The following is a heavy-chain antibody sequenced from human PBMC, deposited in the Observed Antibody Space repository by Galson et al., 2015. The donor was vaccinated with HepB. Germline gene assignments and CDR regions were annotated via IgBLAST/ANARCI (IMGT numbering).Heavy chain of an antibody. Sequence: SLRLSCAASGFTFSNYGMHWVRQAPGKGLEWVAVIWYDGVNKYYADSVKGRFTISRDNAKNTLYLQMNSLKAEDTAVYYCAGGYCGGGTCSPTGKYDWFDPWGQGTLVIVSS. V-gene: IGHV3-33*03. D-gene: IGHD2-15*01. CDR2: IWYDGVNK. CDR3: AGGYCGGGTCSPTGKYDWFDP. J-gene: IGHJ5*02. CDR1: GFTFSNYG.